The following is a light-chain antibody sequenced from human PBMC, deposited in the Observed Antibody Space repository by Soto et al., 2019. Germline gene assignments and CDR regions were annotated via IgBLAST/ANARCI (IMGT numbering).Light chain of an antibody. Sequence: IQMTRSPSSLSASVGDRVTITCRASQSISSYLNWYQQKPGKAPKLLIYAASSLQSGVPSRFSGSGSGTDFTLTISSLQPEDFATYYCLQDYNYPRTFGQGTKVDI. CDR3: LQDYNYPRT. CDR1: QSISSY. CDR2: AAS. V-gene: IGKV1-6*01. J-gene: IGKJ1*01.